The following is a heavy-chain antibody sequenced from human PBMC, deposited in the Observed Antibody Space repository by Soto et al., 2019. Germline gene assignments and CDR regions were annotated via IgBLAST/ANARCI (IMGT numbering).Heavy chain of an antibody. V-gene: IGHV4-30-2*01. CDR1: AGSITTPGYS. D-gene: IGHD3-10*01. J-gene: IGHJ6*02. CDR3: APRPYYYYGLDV. CDR2: AYHNGNA. Sequence: PSESLSLTCTLSAGSITTPGYSWSWIRQPPGKAPEWIGYAYHNGNAYPKPSLKSRVTISLDGAQNQFSLKITSVTAADTALYYCAPRPYYYYGLDVWGQGTTVTVSS.